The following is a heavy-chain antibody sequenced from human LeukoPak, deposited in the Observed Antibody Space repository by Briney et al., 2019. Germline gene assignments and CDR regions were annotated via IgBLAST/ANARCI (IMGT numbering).Heavy chain of an antibody. Sequence: GESLKISCKGSGYSFTSYWISWVRQMPGKGLEWMGRIDPSDSYTNYSPSFQGHVTISADKSISTAYLQWSSLKASDSAMYYCARRLEVYNAFDIWGQGTMVTVSS. J-gene: IGHJ3*02. CDR1: GYSFTSYW. CDR3: ARRLEVYNAFDI. V-gene: IGHV5-10-1*01. CDR2: IDPSDSYT.